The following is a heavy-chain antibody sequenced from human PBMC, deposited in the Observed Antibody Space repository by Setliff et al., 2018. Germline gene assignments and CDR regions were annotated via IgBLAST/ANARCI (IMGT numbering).Heavy chain of an antibody. CDR1: GFSFSRHW. D-gene: IGHD3-22*01. V-gene: IGHV3-7*01. CDR3: VRDDADNYDAFDN. CDR2: IKQDGSTK. Sequence: GESLRLSCVVSGFSFSRHWMSWVRQAPGKGLEWVADIKQDGSTKYYLDSVKGRFTISRDNAKRPLYLQMSGLRADDTGVYYCVRDDADNYDAFDNWGQGTLVTVSS. J-gene: IGHJ3*02.